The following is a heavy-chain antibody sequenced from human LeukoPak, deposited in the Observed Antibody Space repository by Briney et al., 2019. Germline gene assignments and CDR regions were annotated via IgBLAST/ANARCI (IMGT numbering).Heavy chain of an antibody. CDR2: IYHSGST. D-gene: IGHD6-13*01. J-gene: IGHJ4*02. V-gene: IGHV4-4*02. Sequence: SGTLSLTCAVSGGSISSSNWWSWVRQPPGKGLEWIGEIYHSGSTNYNPSLKSRVTISVDTAKNQFSLKLSSVTAADTAVYYCARREAGATAPFDYWGQGTLVTVSS. CDR1: GGSISSSNW. CDR3: ARREAGATAPFDY.